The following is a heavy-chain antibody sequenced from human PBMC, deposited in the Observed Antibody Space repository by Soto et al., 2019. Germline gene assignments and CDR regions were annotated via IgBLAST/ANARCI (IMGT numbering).Heavy chain of an antibody. CDR3: ARVVHDYVWGSYRDYYYGMDV. D-gene: IGHD3-16*02. CDR1: GDSVSSNSAA. J-gene: IGHJ6*02. Sequence: LSLTCAISGDSVSSNSAAWNWIRQSPSRGLEWLGRTYYRSKWYNDYAVSVKSRITINPDTSKNQFSLQLNSVTPEDTAVYYCARVVHDYVWGSYRDYYYGMDVWGQGTTVTVSS. CDR2: TYYRSKWYN. V-gene: IGHV6-1*01.